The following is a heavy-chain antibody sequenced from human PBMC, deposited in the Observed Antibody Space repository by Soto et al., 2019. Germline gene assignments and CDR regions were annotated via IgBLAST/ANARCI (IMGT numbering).Heavy chain of an antibody. J-gene: IGHJ4*02. Sequence: SGPTLVNPTQALTLTCTFSGVSLSTTGVGVGWIRQPPGKALEWLAFIYWNDHKDYSPSLQSRLTITKDNSKNQVVLTMTNMKAVDTATYFCAHTWSPSGPRGYWGQGTLVTVSS. V-gene: IGHV2-5*01. CDR2: IYWNDHK. CDR1: GVSLSTTGVG. D-gene: IGHD6-19*01. CDR3: AHTWSPSGPRGY.